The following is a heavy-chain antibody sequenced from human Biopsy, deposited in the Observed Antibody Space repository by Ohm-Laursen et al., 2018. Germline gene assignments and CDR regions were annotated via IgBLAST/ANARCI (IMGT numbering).Heavy chain of an antibody. CDR2: SNTDESHT. J-gene: IGHJ5*01. V-gene: IGHV3-74*01. CDR1: GFTFNNYW. CDR3: ARDASQGFDS. Sequence: GSLRLSCSASGFTFNNYWMHWVRQAPGKGLVWVSRSNTDESHTNYADSVKGRFTTSTDNAKNTLYLYMSSLTVEDTAVYFCARDASQGFDSWGQGTLVTVSS.